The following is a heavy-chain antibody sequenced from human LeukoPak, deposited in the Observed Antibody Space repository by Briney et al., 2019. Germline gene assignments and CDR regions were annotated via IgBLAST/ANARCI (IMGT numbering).Heavy chain of an antibody. CDR2: IKQDGSEK. J-gene: IGHJ6*03. CDR3: ARDSSGSYRYMDV. Sequence: GGSLRPSCAASGFTFSSYWMSWVRQAPGKGLEWVANIKQDGSEKYYVDSVKGRFTISRDNAKNSLYLQMNSLRAEDTAVYYCARDSSGSYRYMDVWGKGTTVTISS. CDR1: GFTFSSYW. D-gene: IGHD3-10*01. V-gene: IGHV3-7*01.